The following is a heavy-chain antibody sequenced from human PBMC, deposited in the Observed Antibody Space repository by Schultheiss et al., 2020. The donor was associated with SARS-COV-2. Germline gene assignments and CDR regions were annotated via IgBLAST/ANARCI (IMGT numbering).Heavy chain of an antibody. CDR1: GFTFSSYD. CDR3: AKSRVPAAISYYYGMDV. CDR2: INSDETAI. V-gene: IGHV3-74*03. Sequence: SCAASGFTFSSYDMHWVRQATGKGLEWVSRINSDETAISYAESVKGRFTISRDNSKNTLYLQMNSLRAEDTAVYYCAKSRVPAAISYYYGMDVWGQGTTVTVSS. D-gene: IGHD2-2*02. J-gene: IGHJ6*02.